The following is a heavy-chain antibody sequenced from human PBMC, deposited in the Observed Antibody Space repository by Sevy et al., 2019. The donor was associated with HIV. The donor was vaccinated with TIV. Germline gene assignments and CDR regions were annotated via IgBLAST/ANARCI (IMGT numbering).Heavy chain of an antibody. V-gene: IGHV3-30*03. D-gene: IGHD1-1*01. CDR3: ARPSLANCDHLSPFDY. J-gene: IGHJ4*02. Sequence: GGSLRLSCAASGFIFSSYAIRWVRQAPGKGLEWVAVLSYDGSDEFYVDSVKGRFTISRDNSKNTLYLQMDSLRAEDTAVYHCARPSLANCDHLSPFDYWGQGTLVTVSS. CDR1: GFIFSSYA. CDR2: LSYDGSDE.